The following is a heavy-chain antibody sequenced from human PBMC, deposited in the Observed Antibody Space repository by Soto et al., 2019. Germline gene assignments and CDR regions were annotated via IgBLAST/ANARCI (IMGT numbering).Heavy chain of an antibody. CDR1: GGSISSYY. D-gene: IGHD2-2*01. V-gene: IGHV4-59*01. CDR2: IYYSGST. J-gene: IGHJ4*02. Sequence: TSETLSLTCTVSGGSISSYYWSWIRQPPGKGLEWIGYIYYSGSTNYNPSLKSRVTISVDTSKNQFSLKLSSVTAADTAVYYCARVSSAAASFDYWGQGTLVTVSS. CDR3: ARVSSAAASFDY.